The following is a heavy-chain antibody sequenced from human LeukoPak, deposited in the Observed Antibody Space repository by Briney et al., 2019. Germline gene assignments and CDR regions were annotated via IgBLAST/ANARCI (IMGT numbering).Heavy chain of an antibody. D-gene: IGHD1-26*01. CDR2: IFYSGST. Sequence: PSETLSLTCTVSGGSISTSNYYWGWIRQPPGKGLEWIGNIFYSGSTYYSPSLKSRVTISLDTSRNQFSLRLNSVTAADTAMYFCVKSGGYGLIDYWGQGTLVTVSS. J-gene: IGHJ4*02. V-gene: IGHV4-39*01. CDR3: VKSGGYGLIDY. CDR1: GGSISTSNYY.